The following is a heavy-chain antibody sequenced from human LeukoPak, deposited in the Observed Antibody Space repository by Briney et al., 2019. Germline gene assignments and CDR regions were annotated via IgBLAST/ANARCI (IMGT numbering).Heavy chain of an antibody. CDR3: ARDQSSSWKYYYYYMDV. CDR1: GFTFSSYS. CDR2: ISSGSSYI. J-gene: IGHJ6*03. Sequence: GGSLRLSCAASGFTFSSYSMNWVRQAPGKGLEWVSSISSGSSYIYYADSVKGRFTISRDNAKNSLYLQMNSLRAEDTAVYYCARDQSSSWKYYYYYMDVWGKGTTVTVSS. D-gene: IGHD6-13*01. V-gene: IGHV3-21*01.